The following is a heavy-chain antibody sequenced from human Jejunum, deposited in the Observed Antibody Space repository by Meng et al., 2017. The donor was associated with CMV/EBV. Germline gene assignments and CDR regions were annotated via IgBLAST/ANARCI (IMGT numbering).Heavy chain of an antibody. V-gene: IGHV3-21*01. CDR2: ISSSSRYI. CDR3: ARDIDH. CDR1: GFTFSSYN. Sequence: EVQLVDSGGGLVKPGGSLRLSCIGSGFTFSSYNMNWVRQAPGKGLEWVSSISSSSRYINYADSVKGRFTISRDNAKNSLYLQMNSLRVEVTAIYYCARDIDHWGQGTLVTVSS. J-gene: IGHJ5*02.